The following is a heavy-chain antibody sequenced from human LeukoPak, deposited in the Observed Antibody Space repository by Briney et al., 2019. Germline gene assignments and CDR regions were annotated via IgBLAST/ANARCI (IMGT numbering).Heavy chain of an antibody. V-gene: IGHV3-23*01. CDR2: ISGSGDNA. J-gene: IGHJ4*02. CDR1: GFSFRTYT. CDR3: AKSDCSGPTCYSGLDS. D-gene: IGHD2-15*01. Sequence: GGSLRLSCEASGFSFRTYTMSWVRLAPGKGLEWVSSISGSGDNAFYADSVKGRFALSRDNSKNTLLPQMNSLRADDAAIYFCAKSDCSGPTCYSGLDSWGQGTLVTVSS.